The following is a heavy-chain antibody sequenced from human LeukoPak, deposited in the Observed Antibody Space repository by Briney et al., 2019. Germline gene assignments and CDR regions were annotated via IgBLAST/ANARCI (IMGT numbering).Heavy chain of an antibody. D-gene: IGHD3-3*01. V-gene: IGHV3-23*01. Sequence: GGSLSLSCSASGFTVSSYAMIWVRPARGKGLEWVLDIFGSGGSIYYAASVKSRLTNSNDNSQNMPYLQMSSLSGEDPAVFCGAKYGSYYDFWGGLNWFDRWGQGTLVSVS. CDR3: AKYGSYYDFWGGLNWFDR. CDR2: IFGSGGSI. CDR1: GFTVSSYA. J-gene: IGHJ5*02.